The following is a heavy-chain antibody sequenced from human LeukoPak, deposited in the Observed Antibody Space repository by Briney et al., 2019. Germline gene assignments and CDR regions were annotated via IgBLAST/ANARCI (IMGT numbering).Heavy chain of an antibody. V-gene: IGHV4-39*01. CDR3: ARMYSGYEVY. Sequence: SETLSLTCTVSGGSINNNNYYWGWIRQPPGKGLEWIGTIYYSGSTYYNPSLKSRVTVSVDTSKNQFSLKLSSVTAADATVYYCARMYSGYEVYWGQGTLVTVSS. D-gene: IGHD5-12*01. J-gene: IGHJ4*02. CDR2: IYYSGST. CDR1: GGSINNNNYY.